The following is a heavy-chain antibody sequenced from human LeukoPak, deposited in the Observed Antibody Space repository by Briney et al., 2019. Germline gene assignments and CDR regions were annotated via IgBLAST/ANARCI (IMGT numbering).Heavy chain of an antibody. V-gene: IGHV4-30-4*01. D-gene: IGHD3-10*01. Sequence: PSETLSLTCTVSGGSISSGDYYWSWIRQPPGKGPEWIGYIYYSGSTYYNPSLKSRVTISVDTSKNQFSLKLSSVTAADTAVYYCASKLWFGLPERRWFDPWGQGTLVTVSS. CDR1: GGSISSGDYY. CDR2: IYYSGST. CDR3: ASKLWFGLPERRWFDP. J-gene: IGHJ5*02.